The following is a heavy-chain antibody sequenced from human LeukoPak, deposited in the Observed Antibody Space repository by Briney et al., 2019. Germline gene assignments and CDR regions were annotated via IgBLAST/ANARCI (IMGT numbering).Heavy chain of an antibody. CDR3: ASSRRRAFDY. CDR1: GGSISSYY. D-gene: IGHD1-1*01. J-gene: IGHJ4*02. Sequence: SETLSLTCTASGGSISSYYWSWIRQPPGKGLEWIGYIYTSGSTNYNPSLKSRVTISVDTSKNQFSLKLSSVTAADTAVYYCASSRRRAFDYWGQGTLVTVSS. V-gene: IGHV4-4*09. CDR2: IYTSGST.